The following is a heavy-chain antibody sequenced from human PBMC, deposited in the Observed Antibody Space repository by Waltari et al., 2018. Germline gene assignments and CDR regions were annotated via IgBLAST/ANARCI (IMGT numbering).Heavy chain of an antibody. V-gene: IGHV3-49*03. CDR2: FRSKAYGGTL. CDR3: SRNRGTY. J-gene: IGHJ4*02. D-gene: IGHD3-10*01. CDR1: GFPFGDHT. Sequence: EVQLVESGGGLVQPGRSLRLSCATSGFPFGDHTMYWFLQAPGKGLEWVSSFRSKAYGGTLEYAASVQGRFTISRDDSRAILYLQMNSLRTEDTAVYYCSRNRGTYWGQGTLVTVSS.